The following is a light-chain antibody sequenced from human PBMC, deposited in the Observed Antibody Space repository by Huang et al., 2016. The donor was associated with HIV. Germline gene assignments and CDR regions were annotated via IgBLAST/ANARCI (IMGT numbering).Light chain of an antibody. Sequence: DIQMTQSPSSLSASVGYRVTITCQASQDISNYLNWYQQKPGNAPKLLIYDASNLETGGPSRFSGSGSGTDFTLTISSLQPEDIATYYCQQYDNVPYTFGQGTKLENK. V-gene: IGKV1-33*01. CDR3: QQYDNVPYT. CDR1: QDISNY. J-gene: IGKJ2*01. CDR2: DAS.